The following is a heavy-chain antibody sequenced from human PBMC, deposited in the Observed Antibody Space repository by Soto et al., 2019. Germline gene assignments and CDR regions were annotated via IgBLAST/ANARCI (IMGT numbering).Heavy chain of an antibody. J-gene: IGHJ5*02. CDR2: IYYSGIT. V-gene: IGHV4-39*01. CDR3: ARHGST. CDR1: GVSISNSSYY. Sequence: SETLSLTCTVSGVSISNSSYYWGWIRRPPGKGLEWIGTIYYSGITYCNPSLKSRVTISVDTSKNQFSLKLTSVTAADTAVYYCARHGSTWGQGTLVTVSS.